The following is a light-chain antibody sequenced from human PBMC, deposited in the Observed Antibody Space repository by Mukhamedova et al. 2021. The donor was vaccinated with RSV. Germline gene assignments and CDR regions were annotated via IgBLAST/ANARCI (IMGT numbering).Light chain of an antibody. Sequence: SVSRWLAWYQQKPGKAPKLLIYMSSNLESGVPSRFSGSGSGTEFTLNINSLQPDDFATYYCQQYGGSSWMFGQGTKVEIK. CDR2: MSS. CDR3: QQYGGSSWM. J-gene: IGKJ1*01. V-gene: IGKV1-5*03. CDR1: SVSRW.